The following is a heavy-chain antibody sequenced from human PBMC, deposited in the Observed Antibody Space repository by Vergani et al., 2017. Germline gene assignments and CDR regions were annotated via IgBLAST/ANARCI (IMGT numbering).Heavy chain of an antibody. D-gene: IGHD3-9*01. CDR3: ARDHDILSKFDP. CDR1: GGSISSGGYY. Sequence: QVQLQESGPGLVKPSQTLSLTCTVSGGSISSGGYYWSWIRQHPGKGLEWIGYIYYSGSTYYNPSLKSRVTISVATSKNQFSLTLSSVTAADTAVYYCARDHDILSKFDPWGQGTLVTVSS. CDR2: IYYSGST. J-gene: IGHJ5*02. V-gene: IGHV4-31*03.